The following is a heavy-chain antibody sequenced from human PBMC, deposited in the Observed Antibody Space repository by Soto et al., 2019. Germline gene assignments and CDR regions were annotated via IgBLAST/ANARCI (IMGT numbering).Heavy chain of an antibody. CDR2: MNPNSGTT. CDR3: ARGPTRRYCSGGSCYSRVAFDI. CDR1: GYTFTSYD. J-gene: IGHJ3*02. V-gene: IGHV1-8*01. D-gene: IGHD2-15*01. Sequence: GASVKVSCKASGYTFTSYDINWVRQATGQGLEWMGWMNPNSGTTGYAQKFQGRVTMTRNTSISTAYMELSSLRSEDTAVYYCARGPTRRYCSGGSCYSRVAFDIWGQGTMVTVSS.